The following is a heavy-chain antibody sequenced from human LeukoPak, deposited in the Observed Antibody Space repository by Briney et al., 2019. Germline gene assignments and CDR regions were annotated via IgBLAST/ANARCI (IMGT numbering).Heavy chain of an antibody. D-gene: IGHD6-19*01. V-gene: IGHV3-30-3*01. Sequence: GGSLRLSCAASGFTFSIHAMHWVRQAPGKGLEWVAVISHDGGNNHYADSVKGRFTISRDNSKNTLYLQMNSLRTEDTAVYYCARDWSGWYVTDYWGQGTLVIVSP. CDR2: ISHDGGNN. CDR1: GFTFSIHA. CDR3: ARDWSGWYVTDY. J-gene: IGHJ4*02.